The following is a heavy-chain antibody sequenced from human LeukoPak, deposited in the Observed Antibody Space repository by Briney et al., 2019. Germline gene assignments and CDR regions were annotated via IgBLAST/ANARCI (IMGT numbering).Heavy chain of an antibody. D-gene: IGHD1-1*01. Sequence: PGGSLRLSCAASGFSFTSYGMHWVRQAPGKGLEWVAVMLYDGSNKYCADSVKGRFTISRDNSKNMLYLQMNSLRPEDTAVCYCAKDRSDLDHLFDYWGQGTLVTVSS. CDR2: MLYDGSNK. V-gene: IGHV3-30*18. J-gene: IGHJ4*02. CDR1: GFSFTSYG. CDR3: AKDRSDLDHLFDY.